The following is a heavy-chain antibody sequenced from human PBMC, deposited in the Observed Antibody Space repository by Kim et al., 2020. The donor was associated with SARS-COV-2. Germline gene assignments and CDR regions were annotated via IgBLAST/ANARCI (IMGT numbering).Heavy chain of an antibody. J-gene: IGHJ6*02. CDR3: ARGGYGYGMDV. Sequence: TNYAQKFQGRVTMTRDTSISTAYMELSRLRSDDTTVYYCARGGYGYGMDVWGQGTTVTVSS. CDR2: T. V-gene: IGHV1-2*02. D-gene: IGHD4-17*01.